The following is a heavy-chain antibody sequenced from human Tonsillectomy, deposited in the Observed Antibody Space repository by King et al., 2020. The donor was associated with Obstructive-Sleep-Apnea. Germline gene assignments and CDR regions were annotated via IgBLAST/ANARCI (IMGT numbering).Heavy chain of an antibody. CDR2: ISAYNGNT. Sequence: VQLVESGAEVKKPGASVKVSCKASGYTFTSYGISWVRQAPGQGLEWMGWISAYNGNTNYAQKVQGRVTMTTETSTSTAYRELRSLRSDDTAVYYCAKDEYYGSGSYLRYWGQGTLVTVSS. CDR3: AKDEYYGSGSYLRY. D-gene: IGHD3-10*01. V-gene: IGHV1-18*01. J-gene: IGHJ4*02. CDR1: GYTFTSYG.